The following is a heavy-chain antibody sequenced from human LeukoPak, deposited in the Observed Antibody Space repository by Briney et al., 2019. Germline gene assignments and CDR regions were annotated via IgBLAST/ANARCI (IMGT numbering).Heavy chain of an antibody. D-gene: IGHD3-22*01. Sequence: GGSLRLSCAASGFTFSSYAMSWVRQAPGKGLEWVSAISGSGGSTYYADSVKGRFTISRDNSKNTLYLQMNSLRAEDTAVYYCAKDGDIMIVVPEAYWGQGTLVTVSS. CDR1: GFTFSSYA. V-gene: IGHV3-23*01. J-gene: IGHJ4*02. CDR2: ISGSGGST. CDR3: AKDGDIMIVVPEAY.